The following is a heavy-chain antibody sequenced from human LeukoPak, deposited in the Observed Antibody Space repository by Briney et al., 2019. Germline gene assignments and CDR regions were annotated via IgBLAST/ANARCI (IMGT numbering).Heavy chain of an antibody. CDR1: GGTFSSYA. J-gene: IGHJ4*02. V-gene: IGHV1-69*06. CDR3: AREVYSSGYRYHDY. CDR2: IIPIFGTA. Sequence: ASVKVSCKASGGTFSSYAISWVRQAPGQGLEWMGGIIPIFGTANCAQKFQGRVTITADKSTSTAYMELSSLRSEDTAVYYCAREVYSSGYRYHDYWGQGTLVTVSS. D-gene: IGHD6-19*01.